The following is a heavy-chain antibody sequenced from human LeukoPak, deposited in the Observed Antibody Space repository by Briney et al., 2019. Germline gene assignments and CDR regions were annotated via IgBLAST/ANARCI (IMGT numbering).Heavy chain of an antibody. V-gene: IGHV3-21*01. D-gene: IGHD3-9*01. CDR3: ARDGSLKYYDILTGYYRTYYYYMDV. CDR2: ISSSSSYI. CDR1: GFTFSSYS. Sequence: TGGSLRLSCAASGFTFSSYSMNWVRQAPGKGLEWVSSISSSSSYIYYADSVKGRFTISRDNAKNSLYLQMNSLRAEDTAVYYCARDGSLKYYDILTGYYRTYYYYMDVWGKGTTVTVSS. J-gene: IGHJ6*03.